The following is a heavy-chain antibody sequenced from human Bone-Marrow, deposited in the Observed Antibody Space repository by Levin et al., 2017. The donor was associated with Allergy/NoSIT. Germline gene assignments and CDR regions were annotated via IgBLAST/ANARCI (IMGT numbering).Heavy chain of an antibody. CDR3: ASLSGTPDDAFDI. Sequence: PSETLSLTCTVSGGSISSSSYYWGWIRQPPGKGLEWIGSIYYSGSTYYNPSLKSRVTISVDTSKNQFSLKLSSVTAADTAVYYCASLSGTPDDAFDIWGQGTMVTVSS. D-gene: IGHD1/OR15-1a*01. V-gene: IGHV4-39*07. CDR1: GGSISSSSYY. J-gene: IGHJ3*02. CDR2: IYYSGST.